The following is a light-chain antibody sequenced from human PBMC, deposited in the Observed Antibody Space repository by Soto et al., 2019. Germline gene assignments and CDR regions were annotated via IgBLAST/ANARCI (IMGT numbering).Light chain of an antibody. CDR2: GAP. CDR3: QQAHTFPFT. Sequence: IQMSQSPSSVSASVGGSVTITCRASQGISVWLAWYQQRPETAPKLLIYGAPGLQSGVPSRFRGGGAGKEFSLTITNLQPEDFATYYCQQAHTFPFTFGPGTKVDV. V-gene: IGKV1D-12*01. CDR1: QGISVW. J-gene: IGKJ3*01.